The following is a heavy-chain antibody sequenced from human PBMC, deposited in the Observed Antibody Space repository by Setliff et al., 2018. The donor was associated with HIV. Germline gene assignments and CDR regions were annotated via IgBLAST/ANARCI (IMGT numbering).Heavy chain of an antibody. CDR2: IWYDGSNK. D-gene: IGHD6-19*01. J-gene: IGHJ5*02. CDR3: AKDFLYSSGWYEGWSDP. CDR1: GFTFSSYG. V-gene: IGHV3-33*06. Sequence: GGSLRLSCAASGFTFSSYGMHWVRQAPGKGLEWVAVIWYDGSNKYYADSVRGRFTISRDNSKNTLYLQMNSLRAEDTAVYYCAKDFLYSSGWYEGWSDPWGQGTLVTVSS.